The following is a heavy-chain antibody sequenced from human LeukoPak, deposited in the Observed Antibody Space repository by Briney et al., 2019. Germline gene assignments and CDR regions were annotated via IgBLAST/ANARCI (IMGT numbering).Heavy chain of an antibody. J-gene: IGHJ4*02. D-gene: IGHD1/OR15-1a*01. CDR2: TYYRSKVYN. CDR3: ARGLRMTAAGTFYFDY. CDR1: GDSVSSNRAT. V-gene: IGHV6-1*01. Sequence: SQTLSLTCAISGDSVSSNRATWNWIRQSPSRGLEWLGRTYYRSKVYNYFAVSVKSRITTNPDTSKNHFSLQLSSVTPEDTAVYYCARGLRMTAAGTFYFDYWGQGTLVTVSS.